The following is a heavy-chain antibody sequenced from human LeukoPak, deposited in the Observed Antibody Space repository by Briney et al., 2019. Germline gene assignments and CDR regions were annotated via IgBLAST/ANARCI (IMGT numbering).Heavy chain of an antibody. D-gene: IGHD4-17*01. CDR2: INHSGST. CDR3: ARGAGDYARYYFDY. Sequence: SETLSLTCSVSGVSISTYHWSWIRQPAGKGLEWIGEINHSGSTNYNTSLKSRVTISVDTSKNQFSLKLTSVTAADTAIYYCARGAGDYARYYFDYWGQGTLVTVSS. J-gene: IGHJ4*02. V-gene: IGHV4-34*01. CDR1: GVSISTYH.